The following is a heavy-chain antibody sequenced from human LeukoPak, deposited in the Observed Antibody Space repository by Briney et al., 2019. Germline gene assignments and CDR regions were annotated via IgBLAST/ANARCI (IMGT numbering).Heavy chain of an antibody. Sequence: PSETQSLTCAVYGGSFSGYYWSWIRQPPGKGLGWIGEINHSGSTNYNPSLKSRVTISVDTSKNQFSLKLSSVTAADTAVYYCARSGCSSTSCYRWYYFDYWGQGTLVTVSS. J-gene: IGHJ4*02. V-gene: IGHV4-34*01. CDR1: GGSFSGYY. CDR3: ARSGCSSTSCYRWYYFDY. CDR2: INHSGST. D-gene: IGHD2-2*01.